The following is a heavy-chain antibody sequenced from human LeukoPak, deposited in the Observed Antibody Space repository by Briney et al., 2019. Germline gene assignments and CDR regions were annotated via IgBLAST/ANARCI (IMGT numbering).Heavy chain of an antibody. CDR3: ARSGSYYGGFDY. CDR2: ISSSSSYI. CDR1: GFTFSSYS. J-gene: IGHJ4*02. Sequence: GGSLRLSCAASGFTFSSYSMNWVRQAPGKGLEWVSSISSSSSYIYYADSVKGRFTISRDNAKNSLYLQMNSLRAEDTAVYYCARSGSYYGGFDYWGQGTLVTVSS. V-gene: IGHV3-21*01. D-gene: IGHD1-26*01.